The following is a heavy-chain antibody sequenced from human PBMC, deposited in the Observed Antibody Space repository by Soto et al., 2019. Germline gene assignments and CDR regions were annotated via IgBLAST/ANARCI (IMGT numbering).Heavy chain of an antibody. Sequence: QVQLVQSGAEVEKPGSSVKVSCQASGGTFSSYAISWVRQAPGQGLEWMGGIIPNFGTANYAQKFQGRVTITADESTSTAYLDLSSLRSEDTAVSYCARDAAAMVTYDAFDIWGQGTMVTVSS. CDR2: IIPNFGTA. D-gene: IGHD5-18*01. J-gene: IGHJ3*02. CDR3: ARDAAAMVTYDAFDI. V-gene: IGHV1-69*01. CDR1: GGTFSSYA.